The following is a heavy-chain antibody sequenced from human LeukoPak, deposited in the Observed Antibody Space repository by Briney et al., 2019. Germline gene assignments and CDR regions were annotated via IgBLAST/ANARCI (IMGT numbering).Heavy chain of an antibody. J-gene: IGHJ3*02. CDR3: ARDPYSSGWYKDAFDI. Sequence: GGSLRLSCAASGFTFSSYSMNWVRQAPGKGLEWVSSISSSSSYIYYADSVKGRFTISRDNAQNSLFLQLNSLRAEDTAVYYCARDPYSSGWYKDAFDIWGQGTMVTVSS. D-gene: IGHD6-19*01. CDR2: ISSSSSYI. CDR1: GFTFSSYS. V-gene: IGHV3-21*01.